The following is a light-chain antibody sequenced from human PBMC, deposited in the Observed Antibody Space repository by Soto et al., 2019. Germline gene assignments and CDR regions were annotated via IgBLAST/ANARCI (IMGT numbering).Light chain of an antibody. CDR3: QQYGSSPPMYT. Sequence: IVLTQSPGTLSLSPGERATLSCRASQSVSSSFLAWYQQKPGQAPRLLIYTASSRATGVPDRFSGSGSGTDFTLTISRLEPEDFAVYYCQQYGSSPPMYTFGQGTKLEIK. CDR2: TAS. CDR1: QSVSSSF. J-gene: IGKJ2*01. V-gene: IGKV3-20*01.